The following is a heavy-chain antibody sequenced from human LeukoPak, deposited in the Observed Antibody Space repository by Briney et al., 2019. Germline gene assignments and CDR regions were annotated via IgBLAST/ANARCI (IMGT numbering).Heavy chain of an antibody. CDR3: ASLGYCSSTSCYDHGMDV. CDR2: INHSGST. J-gene: IGHJ6*04. V-gene: IGHV4-34*01. Sequence: SEPLSLTCAVYGGSFSGYYWSWIRQPPGKGLEWIGEINHSGSTNYNPSLKSRVTISVDTSKNQFSLKLSSVTAADTAGYYCASLGYCSSTSCYDHGMDVWGKGTTVTVSS. D-gene: IGHD2-2*01. CDR1: GGSFSGYY.